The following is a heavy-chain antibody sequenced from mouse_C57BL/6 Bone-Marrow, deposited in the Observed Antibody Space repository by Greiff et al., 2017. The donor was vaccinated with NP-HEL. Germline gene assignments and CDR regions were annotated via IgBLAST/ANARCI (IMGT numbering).Heavy chain of an antibody. CDR2: IHPNSGST. CDR1: GYTFTSYW. CDR3: APYYYGSSYIDY. Sequence: QVQLKQPGAELVKPGASVKLSCKASGYTFTSYWMHWVKQRPGQGLEWIGMIHPNSGSTNYNEKFKSKATLTVDKSSSTAYMQLSSLTSEDSAVYYGAPYYYGSSYIDYWGQGTTLTVSS. J-gene: IGHJ2*01. D-gene: IGHD1-1*01. V-gene: IGHV1-64*01.